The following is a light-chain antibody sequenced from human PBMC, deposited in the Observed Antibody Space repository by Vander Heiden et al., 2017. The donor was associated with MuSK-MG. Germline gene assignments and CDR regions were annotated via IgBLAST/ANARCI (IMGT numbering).Light chain of an antibody. V-gene: IGLV2-14*03. Sequence: QSALTQPASVSGSPGQSITISCTGTSSDVGGYNYVSWYQQHPGKAPKLMSYDVSNRPSGVSNRFSGSKSGNTASLTISGLQAEDEAHYYCSSYTSSSTVVFGGGTKLTVL. CDR1: SSDVGGYNY. CDR3: SSYTSSSTVV. CDR2: DVS. J-gene: IGLJ2*01.